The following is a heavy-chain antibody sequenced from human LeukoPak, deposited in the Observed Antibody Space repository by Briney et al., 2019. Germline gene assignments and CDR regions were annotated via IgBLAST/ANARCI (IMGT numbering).Heavy chain of an antibody. D-gene: IGHD1/OR15-1a*01. J-gene: IGHJ2*01. CDR3: ARDPYNWNKGGYFDL. CDR1: GGSISSYY. Sequence: PSETLSLPCTVSGGSISSYYWSWIRQPAGKGLEWIGRIYTSGSTNYNPSLKSRVTMSVDTSKNQFSLKLSSVTAADTAVYYCARDPYNWNKGGYFDLWGRGTLVTVSS. CDR2: IYTSGST. V-gene: IGHV4-4*07.